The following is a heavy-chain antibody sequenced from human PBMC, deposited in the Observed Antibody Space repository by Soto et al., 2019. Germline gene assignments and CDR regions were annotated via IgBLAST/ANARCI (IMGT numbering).Heavy chain of an antibody. CDR2: ITGGGGGT. CDR3: AKSPLGYCSGGSCYPPHYFDY. J-gene: IGHJ4*02. D-gene: IGHD2-15*01. CDR1: RFSFSNYA. Sequence: PGGSLRLSCAGSRFSFSNYAMTWARQAPGEGLEWVSSITGGGGGTTYADSVKGRFTISRDNSKDTLYLQMNSLRAEDTAVYYCAKSPLGYCSGGSCYPPHYFDYWGQGTLVTVSS. V-gene: IGHV3-23*01.